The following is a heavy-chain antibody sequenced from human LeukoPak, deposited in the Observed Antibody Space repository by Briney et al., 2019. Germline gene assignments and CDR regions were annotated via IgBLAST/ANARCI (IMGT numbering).Heavy chain of an antibody. CDR1: GFTVSSNY. CDR3: ARETSQKGAHYMDV. CDR2: INHSGST. J-gene: IGHJ6*03. Sequence: LRLSCAASGFTVSSNYMSWVRQPPGKGLEWIGEINHSGSTNYNPSLKSRVTISVDTSKNQFSLKLTSVTAADTAVYYCARETSQKGAHYMDVWGKGTTVTISS. D-gene: IGHD3-16*01. V-gene: IGHV4-34*01.